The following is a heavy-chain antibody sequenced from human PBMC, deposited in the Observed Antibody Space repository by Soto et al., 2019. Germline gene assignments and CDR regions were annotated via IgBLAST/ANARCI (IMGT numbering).Heavy chain of an antibody. CDR3: ARASPLDFRTHN. J-gene: IGHJ4*02. Sequence: GGSLRLSCAASGFTFSSYAMHWVRQAPGKGLEWVAVISYDGSNKYYADSVKGRFTISRDNSKNTLYLQMDNLRAEDTAVYYCARASPLDFRTHNRGQGTLVTVSS. CDR1: GFTFSSYA. D-gene: IGHD3-3*01. V-gene: IGHV3-30-3*01. CDR2: ISYDGSNK.